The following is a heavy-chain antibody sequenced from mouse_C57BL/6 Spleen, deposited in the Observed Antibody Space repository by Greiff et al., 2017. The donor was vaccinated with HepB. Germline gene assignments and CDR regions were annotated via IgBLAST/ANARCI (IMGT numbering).Heavy chain of an antibody. D-gene: IGHD2-3*01. Sequence: QVQLKESGPGLVAPSQSLSITCTVSGFSLTSYGVHWVRQPPGKGLEWLVVIWSDGSTTYNSPLKSRLSISKDNSKSQVFLKMNSLQTDDTAMYYCARSTDGYYGYYAMDYWGQGTSVTVSS. J-gene: IGHJ4*01. V-gene: IGHV2-6*03. CDR3: ARSTDGYYGYYAMDY. CDR1: GFSLTSYG. CDR2: IWSDGST.